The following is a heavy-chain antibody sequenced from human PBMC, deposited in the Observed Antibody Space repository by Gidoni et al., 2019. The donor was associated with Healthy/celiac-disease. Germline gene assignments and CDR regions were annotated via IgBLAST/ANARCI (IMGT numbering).Heavy chain of an antibody. CDR2: IYYSGST. V-gene: IGHV4-31*02. CDR3: ASEEIAGYGDGGDY. Sequence: LEWIGYIYYSGSTYYNPSLKSRVTISVDTSKNQFSLKLSSVTAADTAVYYCASEEIAGYGDGGDYWGQGTLVTVSS. J-gene: IGHJ4*02. D-gene: IGHD4-17*01.